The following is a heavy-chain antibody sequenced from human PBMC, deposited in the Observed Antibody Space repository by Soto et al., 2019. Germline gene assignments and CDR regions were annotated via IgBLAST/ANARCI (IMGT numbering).Heavy chain of an antibody. CDR2: VWYDGSNK. D-gene: IGHD1-26*01. CDR3: ARDGQWELPRGDAFDI. CDR1: GFTFSSHA. V-gene: IGHV3-33*08. Sequence: GGSLRLSCAASGFTFSSHAMSWVRQAPGKGLECVAVVWYDGSNKYYADSVKGRFTISRDNSNNTLYLQMNSLRAEDTAVYYCARDGQWELPRGDAFDIWGQGTMVTVSS. J-gene: IGHJ3*02.